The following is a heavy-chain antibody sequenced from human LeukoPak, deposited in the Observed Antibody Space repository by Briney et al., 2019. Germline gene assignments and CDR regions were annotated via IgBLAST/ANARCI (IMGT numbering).Heavy chain of an antibody. CDR3: AKGPTAAGISYFDY. CDR1: GFTFSSHG. V-gene: IGHV3-30*18. J-gene: IGHJ4*02. Sequence: GGSLRLSCAASGFTFSSHGMHWVRQAPGKGLEWVAVISYDGSNKYYADSVKGRFTISRDNSKNTLYLQMNSLRAEDTAVYYCAKGPTAAGISYFDYWGQGTLVTVSS. CDR2: ISYDGSNK. D-gene: IGHD6-19*01.